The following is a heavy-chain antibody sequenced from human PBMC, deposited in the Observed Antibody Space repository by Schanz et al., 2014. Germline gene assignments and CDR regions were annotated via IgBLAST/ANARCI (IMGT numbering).Heavy chain of an antibody. J-gene: IGHJ4*02. V-gene: IGHV1-2*06. CDR3: ARGLVRYFAY. CDR2: INPNSGAT. CDR1: GYTFTGYY. D-gene: IGHD2-8*02. Sequence: QVQLVQSGAEVKKPGASVKVSCQASGYTFTGYYMHWVRQAPGQGLEWMGQINPNSGATIYAQNFQGRVTMTRDTSLSTAYMELSRLRSDDTAVYYCARGLVRYFAYWGQGTLVTVSS.